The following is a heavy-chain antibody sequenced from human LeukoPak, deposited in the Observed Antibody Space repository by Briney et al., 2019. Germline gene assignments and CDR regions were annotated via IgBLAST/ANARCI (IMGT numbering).Heavy chain of an antibody. D-gene: IGHD3-16*01. V-gene: IGHV4-34*01. CDR1: GGSFSGYY. CDR2: INHNGST. Sequence: SETLSLTCAVYGGSFSGYYWSWIRQPPGKGLEWIGEINHNGSTNYNPSLKSRVTISVDTSKNQFSLKLSSVTAADTAVYYCARAPGLGAYFDYWGQGTLVTVSS. CDR3: ARAPGLGAYFDY. J-gene: IGHJ4*02.